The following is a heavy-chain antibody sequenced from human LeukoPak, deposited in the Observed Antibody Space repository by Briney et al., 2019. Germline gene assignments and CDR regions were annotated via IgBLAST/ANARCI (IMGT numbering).Heavy chain of an antibody. J-gene: IGHJ5*02. CDR2: IIPIFGAA. V-gene: IGHV1-69*06. Sequence: GASVKVSCKASGGTFSSYAISWVRQAPGQGLEWMGGIIPIFGAANYAQKFQGRVTITADKSTSTAYMELSSLRSEDTAVYYCASCEAVVTPFRSNWFDPWGQGTLVTVSS. D-gene: IGHD4-23*01. CDR1: GGTFSSYA. CDR3: ASCEAVVTPFRSNWFDP.